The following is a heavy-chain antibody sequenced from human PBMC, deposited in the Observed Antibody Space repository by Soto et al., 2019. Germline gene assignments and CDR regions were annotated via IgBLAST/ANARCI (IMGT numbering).Heavy chain of an antibody. CDR1: GFTFSSYG. CDR2: ISYDGSNK. J-gene: IGHJ5*02. D-gene: IGHD3-22*01. Sequence: QVQLVESGGGVVQPGRSLRLSCAASGFTFSSYGMHWVRQAPGKGLEWVAVISYDGSNKYYADSVKGRFTISRDNSKNXLYLQMNSLRAEDTAVYYCAKGTYYYDSRTNWFDPWGQGTLVTVSS. V-gene: IGHV3-30*18. CDR3: AKGTYYYDSRTNWFDP.